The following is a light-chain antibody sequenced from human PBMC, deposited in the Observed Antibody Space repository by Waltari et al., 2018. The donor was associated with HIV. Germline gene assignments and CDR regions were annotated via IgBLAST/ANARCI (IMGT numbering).Light chain of an antibody. V-gene: IGLV1-47*01. CDR1: SSNIGSNY. CDR2: RNK. J-gene: IGLJ3*02. CDR3: AAWDDSLSGWV. Sequence: QSVLTQPPSASETPGQRVTISCSGRSSNIGSNYVYWYQHLPGTAPILLIYRNKQRPAGVPDRVSGSKSGTSSSLAISGLRSEDDADYYCAAWDDSLSGWVFGGGTKLTVL.